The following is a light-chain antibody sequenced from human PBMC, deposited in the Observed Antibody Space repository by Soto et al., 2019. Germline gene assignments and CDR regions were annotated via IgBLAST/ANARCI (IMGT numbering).Light chain of an antibody. J-gene: IGKJ1*01. CDR2: GAS. V-gene: IGKV3-15*01. CDR3: QQYNNWPPWT. Sequence: EIVMTQSPATLSVSPGERATLSCRASQSVSGNLAWYQQKPGQAPRLLIYGASTRATGFPARFSGSGSGTEFTLTISSLQSEDLAFYYCQQYNNWPPWTFGQGTKVEIK. CDR1: QSVSGN.